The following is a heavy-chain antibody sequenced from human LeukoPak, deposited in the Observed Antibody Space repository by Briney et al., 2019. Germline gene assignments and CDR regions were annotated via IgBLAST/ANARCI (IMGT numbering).Heavy chain of an antibody. Sequence: PSETQSLTCTVSGVSISSYYWSWIRQPPGKGLEWIGYIYPSGSSNSNPSLKSRVSISVDTSKYQVSLRLSSVIAADTAVYYCARSPPAPKQFDSWGQGTRVTVSS. D-gene: IGHD2-2*01. J-gene: IGHJ4*02. CDR3: ARSPPAPKQFDS. CDR2: IYPSGSS. V-gene: IGHV4-4*09. CDR1: GVSISSYY.